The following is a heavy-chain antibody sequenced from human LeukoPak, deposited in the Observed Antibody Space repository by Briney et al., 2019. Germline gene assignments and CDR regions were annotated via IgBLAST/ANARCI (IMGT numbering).Heavy chain of an antibody. V-gene: IGHV4-39*01. Sequence: SETLSLTCTVSGGSFSSSDYYWGWIRQPPGKGLEWIGSIYYSGTTYYNPSLKSRVTISVDTSKKQFSLKLRSVTAADTAVYYCASRKLGNDYWGQGTLSPSPQ. CDR2: IYYSGTT. CDR3: ASRKLGNDY. D-gene: IGHD7-27*01. J-gene: IGHJ4*02. CDR1: GGSFSSSDYY.